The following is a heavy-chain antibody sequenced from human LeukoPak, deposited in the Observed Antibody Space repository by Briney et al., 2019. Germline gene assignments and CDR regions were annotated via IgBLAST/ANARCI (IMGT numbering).Heavy chain of an antibody. J-gene: IGHJ6*03. CDR2: ISGSGGST. CDR3: AKDRGAYYYYMDV. CDR1: GFTFSSYW. V-gene: IGHV3-23*01. D-gene: IGHD1-26*01. Sequence: SGGSLRLSCAASGFTFSSYWMHWVRQAPGKGLEWVSAISGSGGSTYYADSVKGRFTISRDNSKNTLYLQMNSLRAEDTAVYYCAKDRGAYYYYMDVWGKGTTVTVSS.